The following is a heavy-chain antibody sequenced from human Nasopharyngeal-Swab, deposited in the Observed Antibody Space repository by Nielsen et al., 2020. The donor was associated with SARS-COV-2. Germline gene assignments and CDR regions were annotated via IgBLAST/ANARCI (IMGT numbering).Heavy chain of an antibody. Sequence: SVKVSCKASGYNFISYGVTWVRQAPGQGLEWMGGIIPIFGTANYAQKFQGRVTITADESTSTAYMELSSLRSEDTAVYYCARPIVGPRFYAFDIWGQGTMVTVSS. J-gene: IGHJ3*02. CDR1: GYNFISYG. V-gene: IGHV1-69*13. CDR3: ARPIVGPRFYAFDI. D-gene: IGHD1-26*01. CDR2: IIPIFGTA.